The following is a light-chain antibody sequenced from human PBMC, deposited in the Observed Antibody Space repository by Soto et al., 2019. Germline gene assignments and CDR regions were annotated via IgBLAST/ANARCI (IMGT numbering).Light chain of an antibody. J-gene: IGKJ1*01. CDR3: LQYGIPLWT. V-gene: IGKV3-20*01. CDR1: QSVTANY. Sequence: EIALTQSPGTLSLSPGERATLSCRASQSVTANYLAWYQQKPGQAPRLLIYAASIGATGLPDRFSGSGSGTDFTRTISRLEPEDFAVYYCLQYGIPLWTFGQGTKVEIK. CDR2: AAS.